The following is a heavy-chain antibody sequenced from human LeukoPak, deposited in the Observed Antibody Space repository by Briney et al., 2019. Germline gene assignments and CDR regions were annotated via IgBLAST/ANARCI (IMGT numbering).Heavy chain of an antibody. J-gene: IGHJ4*02. Sequence: GGSLRLSCAASGFSVSTNYMSWVRQAPGKGLEWVSVIYSGGYTYYADSVKGRFTISRDNSKNTVYLQMNSLRAEDTAIYYCTTYSGGIDSWGQGTLVTVSS. CDR1: GFSVSTNY. CDR3: TTYSGGIDS. V-gene: IGHV3-53*01. D-gene: IGHD4-23*01. CDR2: IYSGGYT.